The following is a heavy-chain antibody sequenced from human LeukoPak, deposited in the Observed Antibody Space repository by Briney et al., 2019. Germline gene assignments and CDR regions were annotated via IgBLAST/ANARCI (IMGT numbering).Heavy chain of an antibody. CDR1: GYTFTSYD. D-gene: IGHD3-10*01. CDR2: MNPNSGNT. J-gene: IGHJ6*02. CDR3: ARGTEIMVRGVIIPYYYYGMDV. Sequence: PEASVKVSCKASGYTFTSYDINWVRQATGQGLEWMGWMNPNSGNTGYAQKFQGRVTMTRNTSISTAYMELSSLRSEDTAVYYCARGTEIMVRGVIIPYYYYGMDVRGQGTTVTVSS. V-gene: IGHV1-8*01.